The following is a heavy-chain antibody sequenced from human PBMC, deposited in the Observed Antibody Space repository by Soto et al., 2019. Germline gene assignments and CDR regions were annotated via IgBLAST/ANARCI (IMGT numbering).Heavy chain of an antibody. D-gene: IGHD4-17*01. CDR1: GFTFSSYS. V-gene: IGHV3-21*01. CDR3: ARELGTVTTIRYYYMDV. Sequence: EVQLVESGGGLVKPGGSLRLSCAASGFTFSSYSMNWVRQAPGKGLEWVSSISSSSSYIYYADSVKGRFTISRDNAKNSLYLQMNSLRADVTAVYYCARELGTVTTIRYYYMDVWGKGATVTVSS. CDR2: ISSSSSYI. J-gene: IGHJ6*03.